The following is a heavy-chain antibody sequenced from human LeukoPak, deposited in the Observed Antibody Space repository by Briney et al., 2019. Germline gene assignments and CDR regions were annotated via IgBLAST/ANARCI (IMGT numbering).Heavy chain of an antibody. D-gene: IGHD6-13*01. V-gene: IGHV1-2*02. J-gene: IGHJ4*02. CDR2: INPNSGGT. Sequence: GASVEVSCKASGYTFTGYYMHWVRQAPGQGLEWMGWINPNSGGTNYAQKFQGRVTMTRDTSISTAYMELSRLRSDDTAVYYCARGRGIAAAVPFDYWGQGTLVTVSS. CDR1: GYTFTGYY. CDR3: ARGRGIAAAVPFDY.